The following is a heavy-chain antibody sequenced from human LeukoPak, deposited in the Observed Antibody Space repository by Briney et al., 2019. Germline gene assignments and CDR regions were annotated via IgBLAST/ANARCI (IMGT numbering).Heavy chain of an antibody. V-gene: IGHV4-61*01. D-gene: IGHD3-3*01. Sequence: SETLSLTCTVSGDSVSSGSYYWSWIRQPPGKGLEWIGYIYYSGSTNYNPSLKSRVTISVDTSKNQFSLKLSSVTAADTAVYYCARDFTIFGLDVWGQGTTVTVSS. CDR1: GDSVSSGSYY. J-gene: IGHJ6*02. CDR2: IYYSGST. CDR3: ARDFTIFGLDV.